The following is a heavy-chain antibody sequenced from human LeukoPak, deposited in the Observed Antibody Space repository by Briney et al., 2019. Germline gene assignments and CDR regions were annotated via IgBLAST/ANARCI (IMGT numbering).Heavy chain of an antibody. D-gene: IGHD6-13*01. V-gene: IGHV4-59*01. CDR2: IFYSGST. CDR3: ARVRAAAAPYDAFDI. Sequence: ASETLSLTCTVSGGSISNYYWSWIRRPPGKGLEWIGYIFYSGSTNYNPSLKSRVTISVDTSKNQFSLRLSSVTTADTAVYYCARVRAAAAPYDAFDIWGQGTMVTVSS. CDR1: GGSISNYY. J-gene: IGHJ3*02.